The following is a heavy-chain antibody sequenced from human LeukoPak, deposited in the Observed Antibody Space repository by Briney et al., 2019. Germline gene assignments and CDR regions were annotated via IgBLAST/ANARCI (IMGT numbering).Heavy chain of an antibody. CDR2: INPNSGGT. CDR3: ASGGYSYGSSYYYYYYMGV. CDR1: GYTFTGYY. Sequence: ASVKVSCKASGYTFTGYYMHWVRQAPGQGLEWMGWINPNSGGTNYAQKFQGRVTMTRDTSISTAYMELSRLRSDDTAVYYCASGGYSYGSSYYYYYYMGVWGKGTTVTVSS. V-gene: IGHV1-2*02. J-gene: IGHJ6*03. D-gene: IGHD5-18*01.